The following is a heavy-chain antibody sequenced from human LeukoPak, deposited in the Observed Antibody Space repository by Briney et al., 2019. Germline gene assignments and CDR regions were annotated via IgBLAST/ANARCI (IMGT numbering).Heavy chain of an antibody. CDR3: ARRGGIAAAGTGT. Sequence: SETLSLTCAVYGVSFSGYYWSWIRQPPGKGLEWIGEINHSGSTNYNPSLKSRVTISVDTSKNQFSLKLSSVTAADTAVYYCARRGGIAAAGTGTWGQGTLVTVSS. CDR2: INHSGST. V-gene: IGHV4-34*01. J-gene: IGHJ5*02. D-gene: IGHD6-13*01. CDR1: GVSFSGYY.